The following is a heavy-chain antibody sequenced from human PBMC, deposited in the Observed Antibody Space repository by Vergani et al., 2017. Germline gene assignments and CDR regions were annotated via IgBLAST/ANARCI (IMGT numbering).Heavy chain of an antibody. CDR2: ISYDGTQK. CDR3: AKARDPNCKVGNCYSYYYGLDL. CDR1: GFTSSYYG. Sequence: QVHLVESGGGVVQPGRSLRLSCVVSGFTSSYYGMHWVRQAPGKGLEWVAVISYDGTQKYYADSVKGRFTISRDNSKDTLYLQMNSLRVEDTAIYYCAKARDPNCKVGNCYSYYYGLDLWGQGTTVTVSS. D-gene: IGHD4-23*01. V-gene: IGHV3-30*18. J-gene: IGHJ6*02.